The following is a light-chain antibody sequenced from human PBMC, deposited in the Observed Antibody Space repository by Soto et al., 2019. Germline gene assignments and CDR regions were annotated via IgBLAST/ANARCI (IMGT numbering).Light chain of an antibody. Sequence: QSVLTQPASVSGSPGQSITISCTGTSSDVGGYNYVSWYQQHPGKAPKLMMYDVSNRPSGVSNRFSGSKSGNMASLTISGLQAEDEADYYCSSYTSRSTLDVVFGGWTKLTVL. J-gene: IGLJ2*01. V-gene: IGLV2-14*01. CDR1: SSDVGGYNY. CDR2: DVS. CDR3: SSYTSRSTLDVV.